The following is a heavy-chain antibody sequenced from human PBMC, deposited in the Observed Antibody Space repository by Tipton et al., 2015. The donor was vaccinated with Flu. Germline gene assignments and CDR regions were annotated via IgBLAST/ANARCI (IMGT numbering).Heavy chain of an antibody. CDR3: ARDHRGHYDILTGYLPPGWFDP. D-gene: IGHD3-9*01. Sequence: TLSLTCTVSGYSISSGYYWGWIRQPPGKGLEWIGSIYHSGSTYYNPSLKSRVTISVDTSKNQFSLKLSSVTAADTAVYYCARDHRGHYDILTGYLPPGWFDPWGQGTLVTVSS. J-gene: IGHJ5*02. CDR2: IYHSGST. CDR1: GYSISSGYY. V-gene: IGHV4-38-2*02.